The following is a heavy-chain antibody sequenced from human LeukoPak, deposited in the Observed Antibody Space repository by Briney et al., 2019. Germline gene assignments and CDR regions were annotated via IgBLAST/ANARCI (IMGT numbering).Heavy chain of an antibody. J-gene: IGHJ6*03. V-gene: IGHV1-2*02. CDR1: GYTFTGYY. CDR2: INPNSGGT. D-gene: IGHD2-2*01. Sequence: ASVKVSCKASGYTFTGYYMHWVRQAPGQGLEWMGWINPNSGGTNYAQKFQGRVTMTRDTSISTAYMELSRLRSDDTAVYYCARDHVVVVPAAIPAGYYYYYMDVWGKGTTVTVSS. CDR3: ARDHVVVVPAAIPAGYYYYYMDV.